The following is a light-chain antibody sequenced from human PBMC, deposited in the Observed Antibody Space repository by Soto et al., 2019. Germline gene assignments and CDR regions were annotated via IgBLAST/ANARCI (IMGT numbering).Light chain of an antibody. CDR1: QSVTSDY. CDR3: QQYDSSPRT. J-gene: IGKJ2*01. V-gene: IGKV3-20*01. CDR2: GAS. Sequence: EIVLTQSPGTLSLSPGERATLSCRASQSVTSDYLAWYQQKLGQAPRLLIYGASTRATGIPRRFSGSGSGTDFTLTINRLEPEDFAVYYCQQYDSSPRTFGQGTKLEIK.